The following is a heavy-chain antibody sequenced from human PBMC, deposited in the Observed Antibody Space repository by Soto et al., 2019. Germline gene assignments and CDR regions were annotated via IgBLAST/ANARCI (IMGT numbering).Heavy chain of an antibody. D-gene: IGHD3-10*01. CDR1: GFTFSTYS. V-gene: IGHV3-21*01. CDR2: ISSSSTYI. CDR3: ARVAGIDMVLYMDV. J-gene: IGHJ6*03. Sequence: EVQLVESGGGLVKPGGSLRLSCAASGFTFSTYSMNWVRQAPGKGLEWVSSISSSSTYIYYADSVKGRFTISRDNAKKSLYLQMNSLRAEDTAVYYCARVAGIDMVLYMDVWGKGTTVTVSS.